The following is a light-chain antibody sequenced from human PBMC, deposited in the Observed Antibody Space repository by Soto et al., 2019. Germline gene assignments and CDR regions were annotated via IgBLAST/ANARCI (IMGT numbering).Light chain of an antibody. Sequence: DIQRTQSPSTLSASVGDRVTFTCRASQTISYWLAWYQPQPGEAPKLLINVASTLQSGVPSRFSGSGSGTDFTLAISSLKPEDFAVDYCQQYKNWPLFGQGTRLEIK. J-gene: IGKJ5*01. CDR1: QTISYW. V-gene: IGKV1-5*01. CDR2: VAS. CDR3: QQYKNWPL.